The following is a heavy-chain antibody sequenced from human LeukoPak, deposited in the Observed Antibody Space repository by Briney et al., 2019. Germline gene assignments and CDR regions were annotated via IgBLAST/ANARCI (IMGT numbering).Heavy chain of an antibody. V-gene: IGHV1-2*02. CDR2: INPNSGGT. D-gene: IGHD3-22*01. CDR1: GYTFTDYF. J-gene: IGHJ3*02. CDR3: ARDLRVIVVGRADAFDI. Sequence: ASVKLSCKTSGYTFTDYFIHWVRQAPGQGLEWMGWINPNSGGTNYAQKYQGRVTMTRETSITTAYIELTILTSDDTAIYYCARDLRVIVVGRADAFDIWGQGAMVTVSS.